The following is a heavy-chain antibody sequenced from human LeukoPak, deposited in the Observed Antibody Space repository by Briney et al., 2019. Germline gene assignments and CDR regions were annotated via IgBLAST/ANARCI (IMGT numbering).Heavy chain of an antibody. Sequence: ASVKVSCKASGYSFNTYYMNWVRQAPGQGLEWLGWINTDSGGTNYAQKFLGRVTMTRDKANSTAYLEVSGLRSDDTAVYYCSRHVVTLVRGVNNRKEDWFDPWGQGTLVSVSS. CDR3: SRHVVTLVRGVNNRKEDWFDP. D-gene: IGHD3-10*01. CDR2: INTDSGGT. V-gene: IGHV1-2*02. J-gene: IGHJ5*02. CDR1: GYSFNTYY.